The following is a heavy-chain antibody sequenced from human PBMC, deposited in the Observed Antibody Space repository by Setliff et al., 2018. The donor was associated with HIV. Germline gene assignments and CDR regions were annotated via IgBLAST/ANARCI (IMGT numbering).Heavy chain of an antibody. CDR3: ARIVAPGSHGPDYYMDV. V-gene: IGHV1-8*03. Sequence: ASVKVSCKDSGYIFMNNDISWVRQAPGQGLEWVGWVNPNRGTTGFAQKFQGRLTITRDTSKSTVYMELSSLRSEDTGVYYCARIVAPGSHGPDYYMDVWGKGTTVTVSS. D-gene: IGHD2-21*01. CDR1: GYIFMNND. CDR2: VNPNRGTT. J-gene: IGHJ6*03.